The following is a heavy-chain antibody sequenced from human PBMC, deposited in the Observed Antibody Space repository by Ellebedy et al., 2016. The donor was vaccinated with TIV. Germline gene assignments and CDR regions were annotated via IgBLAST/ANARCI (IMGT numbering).Heavy chain of an antibody. Sequence: SQTLSLTCAISGDSVSSNSAAWNWIRQTPSGGLEWLGRTYYRSKWNNDYAVSVKSRITINPDTSKNQFSLQLNSVTPEDTAVYYCARGGDWFDPWGQGTLVTVSS. CDR2: TYYRSKWNN. V-gene: IGHV6-1*01. J-gene: IGHJ5*02. CDR1: GDSVSSNSAA. CDR3: ARGGDWFDP.